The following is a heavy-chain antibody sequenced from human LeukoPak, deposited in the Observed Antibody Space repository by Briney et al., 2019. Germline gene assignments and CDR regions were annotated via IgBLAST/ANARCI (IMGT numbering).Heavy chain of an antibody. CDR1: GFTFSAYD. CDR2: ISRSGSTP. D-gene: IGHD6-13*01. CDR3: AKDPGRIAAAGTLGMFDF. Sequence: GGSLRLSCAGSGFTFSAYDLSWVRQAQGQGLEWVAAISRSGSTPYYTASVKGRFTISRDNSKNTLYLQMNSLRAEDTAVYYCAKDPGRIAAAGTLGMFDFWGQGTLVTVSS. V-gene: IGHV3-23*01. J-gene: IGHJ4*02.